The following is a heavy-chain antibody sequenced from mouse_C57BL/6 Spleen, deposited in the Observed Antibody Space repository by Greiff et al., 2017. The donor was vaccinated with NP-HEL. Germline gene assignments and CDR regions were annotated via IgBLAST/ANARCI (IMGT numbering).Heavy chain of an antibody. V-gene: IGHV1-61*01. CDR1: GYTFTSYW. J-gene: IGHJ4*01. Sequence: QVQLQQPGAELVRPGSSVKLSCKASGYTFTSYWMVWVKQRPGQGLEWIGIIYPSDSETHYNQKLKDKATLTVDKYSSTAYMQLSSLTSEDSAVYYCARGRVTTGYYYAMDDWGQGTSVTVSS. D-gene: IGHD2-2*01. CDR2: IYPSDSET. CDR3: ARGRVTTGYYYAMDD.